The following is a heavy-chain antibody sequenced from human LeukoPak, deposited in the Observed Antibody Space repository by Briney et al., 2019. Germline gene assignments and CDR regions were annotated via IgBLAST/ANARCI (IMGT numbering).Heavy chain of an antibody. CDR1: GFTFSSYV. CDR2: ISYDGSNK. J-gene: IGHJ6*04. V-gene: IGHV3-30*03. CDR3: ATLDV. Sequence: GRSLRLSCAASGFTFSSYVMHWVRQAPGKGLEWVAVISYDGSNKYYADSVKGRFTISRDNSKNTLYLQMNSLRAEDTAVYYCATLDVWGKGTTVTASS.